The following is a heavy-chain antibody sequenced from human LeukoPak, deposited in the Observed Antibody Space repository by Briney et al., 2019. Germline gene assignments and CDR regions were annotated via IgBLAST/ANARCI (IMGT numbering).Heavy chain of an antibody. CDR3: ARGGATMVRGVHGY. CDR2: INHSGST. V-gene: IGHV4-34*01. J-gene: IGHJ4*02. CDR1: GGSFSGYY. Sequence: KPLETLSLTCAVYGGSFSGYYWNWIRQPPGKGLEWIGEINHSGSTNYNPSLKSRVTISVDTSKNQFSLKLSSVTAADTAVYYCARGGATMVRGVHGYWGQGTLVTVSS. D-gene: IGHD3-10*01.